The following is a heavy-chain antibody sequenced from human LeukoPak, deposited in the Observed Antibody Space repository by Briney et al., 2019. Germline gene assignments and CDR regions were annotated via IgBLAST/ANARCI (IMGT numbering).Heavy chain of an antibody. J-gene: IGHJ4*02. Sequence: GGSLRLSCAASGFTFSNYAMSWVRQAPVKGLEWVSAISGSGGSTYYADSVKGRFTISRDNSKNTLYLQMNSLRAEDTAVYYCAKDDDFWSDYPLDYWGQGTLVTVSS. D-gene: IGHD3-3*01. CDR1: GFTFSNYA. CDR3: AKDDDFWSDYPLDY. V-gene: IGHV3-23*01. CDR2: ISGSGGST.